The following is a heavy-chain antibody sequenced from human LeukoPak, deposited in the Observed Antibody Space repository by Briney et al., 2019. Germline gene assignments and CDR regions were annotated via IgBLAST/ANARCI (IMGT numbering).Heavy chain of an antibody. J-gene: IGHJ4*02. Sequence: SETLSLTCAVHGGSFSGYYWSWIRQPPGKGLEWIGEINHSGSTNYNPSLKSRVTISVDTSKNQFSLKLSSVTAADTAVYYCAREWYYYDSSGHGPFDYWGQGTLVTVSS. D-gene: IGHD3-22*01. CDR2: INHSGST. V-gene: IGHV4-34*01. CDR1: GGSFSGYY. CDR3: AREWYYYDSSGHGPFDY.